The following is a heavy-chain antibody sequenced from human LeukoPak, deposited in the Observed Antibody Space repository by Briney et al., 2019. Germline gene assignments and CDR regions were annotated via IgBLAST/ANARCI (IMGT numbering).Heavy chain of an antibody. CDR1: GGSISSYY. CDR3: ATLSGGSYNWFDP. V-gene: IGHV4-59*08. D-gene: IGHD2-15*01. Sequence: PSETLPLTCTVSGGSISSYYWSWIRQPPGKGLEWIGYIYYSGSTNYNPSLKSRVTISVDTSKNQFSLKLSSVTAADTAVYYCATLSGGSYNWFDPWGQGTLVTVSS. J-gene: IGHJ5*02. CDR2: IYYSGST.